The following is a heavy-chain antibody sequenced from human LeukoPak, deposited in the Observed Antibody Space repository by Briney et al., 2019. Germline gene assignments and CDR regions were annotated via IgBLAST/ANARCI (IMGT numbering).Heavy chain of an antibody. CDR3: ARDLRVGATPADYYYYMDV. CDR2: ISAYNGNT. CDR1: GYTFTSYG. Sequence: ASVKVSCKPSGYTFTSYGISWVRQAPGQGLEWMGWISAYNGNTNYAQKFQGRITMTRDTSISTAYMELSRLRSDDTAVYYCARDLRVGATPADYYYYMDVWGKGTTVTVSS. D-gene: IGHD1-26*01. V-gene: IGHV1-18*01. J-gene: IGHJ6*03.